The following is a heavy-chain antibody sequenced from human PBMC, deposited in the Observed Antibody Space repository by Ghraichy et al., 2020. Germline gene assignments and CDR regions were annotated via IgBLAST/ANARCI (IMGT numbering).Heavy chain of an antibody. J-gene: IGHJ4*02. CDR1: GGSFSGYY. CDR3: ARVNGALKNLRYFASSTFAGPYYFDY. Sequence: SETLSLTCAVYGGSFSGYYWSWIRQPPGKGLEWIGEINHSGSTNYNPSLKSRVTISVDTSKNQFSLKLSSVTAADTAVYYCARVNGALKNLRYFASSTFAGPYYFDYWGQGTLVTVSS. V-gene: IGHV4-34*01. CDR2: INHSGST. D-gene: IGHD3-9*01.